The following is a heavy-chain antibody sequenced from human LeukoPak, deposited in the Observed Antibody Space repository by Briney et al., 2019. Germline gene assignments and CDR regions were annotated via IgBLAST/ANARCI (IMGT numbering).Heavy chain of an antibody. D-gene: IGHD6-19*01. CDR1: GDSVSSKTAA. CDR2: TFYRSEWYD. Sequence: SQTLSLSCPISGDSVSSKTAAWTWLTQSPSRGLEWLGRTFYRSEWYDDYPPSVKSRITINPDTSKNQFSLHLNSVTPEDTAVYYCAREVAGTWAFDIWGQGTMVTVS. V-gene: IGHV6-1*01. CDR3: AREVAGTWAFDI. J-gene: IGHJ3*02.